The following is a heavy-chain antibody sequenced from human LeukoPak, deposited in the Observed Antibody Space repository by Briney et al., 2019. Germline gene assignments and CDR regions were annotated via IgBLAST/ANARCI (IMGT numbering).Heavy chain of an antibody. Sequence: ASVKVSCKASGYTFISYGISWVRQAPGQGLEWMGWISVYNGNTNYAQKFQGRVTMATETSTSTAYMELRSLRSDDTAVYYCARDVSGWGNYWGQGTLVTVSS. D-gene: IGHD6-19*01. J-gene: IGHJ4*02. CDR3: ARDVSGWGNY. CDR1: GYTFISYG. V-gene: IGHV1-18*01. CDR2: ISVYNGNT.